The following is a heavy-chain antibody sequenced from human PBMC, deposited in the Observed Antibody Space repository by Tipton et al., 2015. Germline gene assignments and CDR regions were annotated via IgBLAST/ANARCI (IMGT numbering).Heavy chain of an antibody. J-gene: IGHJ6*02. Sequence: SLRLSCAASGFTFSDYAMHWVRQAPGKGLEWISYISSRSSTIYYADSVTGRFTISRDNAKNSLYLQMNSLRDEDTAVYYCARSGYCASCYSSGYGGGDYYYYYGMDVWGQGTTVTVSS. CDR1: GFTFSDYA. CDR2: ISSRSSTI. D-gene: IGHD2-2*02. CDR3: ARSGYCASCYSSGYGGGDYYYYYGMDV. V-gene: IGHV3-48*02.